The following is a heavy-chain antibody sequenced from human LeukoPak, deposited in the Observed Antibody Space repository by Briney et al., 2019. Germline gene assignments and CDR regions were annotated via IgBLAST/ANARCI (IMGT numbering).Heavy chain of an antibody. V-gene: IGHV4-34*01. Sequence: SETLSLTCAVHGGSFSDYSWSWIRQSPGKGLEWIGYISNSGSTSYNPSLKSRVTLSVDTSKNQFSLKLSSVTAADTAVYYCARADNWNAFEYWGQGTLVPVSS. CDR3: ARADNWNAFEY. J-gene: IGHJ4*02. D-gene: IGHD1-1*01. CDR1: GGSFSDYS. CDR2: ISNSGST.